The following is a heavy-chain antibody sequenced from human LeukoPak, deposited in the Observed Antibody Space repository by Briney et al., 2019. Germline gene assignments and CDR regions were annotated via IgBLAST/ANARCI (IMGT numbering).Heavy chain of an antibody. CDR1: GYTFTSYG. CDR2: ISAYNGNT. CDR3: ARDDYYSSTSCLDYYGMDV. V-gene: IGHV1-18*01. J-gene: IGHJ6*02. Sequence: ASVKVSCKASGYTFTSYGISWVRQAPGQGLEWMGWISAYNGNTNYAQKLQGRVTMTTDTSTSTAYMELRSLRSDDTAVYYCARDDYYSSTSCLDYYGMDVWGQGTTVTVSS. D-gene: IGHD2-2*01.